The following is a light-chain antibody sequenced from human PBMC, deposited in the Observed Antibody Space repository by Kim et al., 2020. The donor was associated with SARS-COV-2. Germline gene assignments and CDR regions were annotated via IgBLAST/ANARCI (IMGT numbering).Light chain of an antibody. V-gene: IGLV2-11*01. J-gene: IGLJ3*02. CDR2: DVS. CDR1: SSDVGGYNY. CDR3: CSNAGSYTWV. Sequence: QSALTQPRSVSGSPGQSVTISCTGTSSDVGGYNYVSWYQQHPGKAPKLMIYDVSKRPSGVPDRFSGSKSGNTASLTISGLQAEDEADYYCCSNAGSYTWVFGGGTQLTFL.